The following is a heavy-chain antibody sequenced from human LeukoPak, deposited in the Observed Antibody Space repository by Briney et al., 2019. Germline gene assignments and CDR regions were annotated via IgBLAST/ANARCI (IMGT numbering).Heavy chain of an antibody. CDR1: GDSVSGVY. CDR2: VYYSGDA. J-gene: IGHJ4*02. V-gene: IGHV4-59*08. D-gene: IGHD2-15*01. CDR3: ARHPFATPFDY. Sequence: SETLSLTCTVSGDSVSGVYWSWIRQPPGKGLEWIGYVYYSGDANYNPSLKSRVTMSLDTSKNQVSLRLSSVTAADTAVYYCARHPFATPFDYWGRGTLLTVSS.